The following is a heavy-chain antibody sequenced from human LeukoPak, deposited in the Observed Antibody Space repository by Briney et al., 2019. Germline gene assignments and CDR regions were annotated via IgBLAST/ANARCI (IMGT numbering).Heavy chain of an antibody. Sequence: PSQTLSLTCAVYGGSFSGYYWSWIRQPPGKGLEWIGEINHSGSTNYNPSLKSRVTISVDTSKNQFSLKLSSVTAADPAVCYCARGYSSGCTNWGQGTLVTVSS. CDR1: GGSFSGYY. CDR3: ARGYSSGCTN. D-gene: IGHD6-19*01. CDR2: INHSGST. V-gene: IGHV4-34*01. J-gene: IGHJ4*02.